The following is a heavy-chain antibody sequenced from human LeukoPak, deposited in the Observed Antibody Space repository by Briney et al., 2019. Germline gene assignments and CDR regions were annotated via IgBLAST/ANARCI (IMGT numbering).Heavy chain of an antibody. D-gene: IGHD3-22*01. V-gene: IGHV4-31*03. CDR2: IYYSGST. Sequence: SETLSLTCTVSGGSISSGGYYWSWIRQHPGKGLEWIGYIYYSGSTYYNPSLKSRVTISVDTSKNQFSLKLSSVTAADTAVYYCARGTPYSSGFYYSVGGAFDIWGQGTMVTVSS. J-gene: IGHJ3*02. CDR1: GGSISSGGYY. CDR3: ARGTPYSSGFYYSVGGAFDI.